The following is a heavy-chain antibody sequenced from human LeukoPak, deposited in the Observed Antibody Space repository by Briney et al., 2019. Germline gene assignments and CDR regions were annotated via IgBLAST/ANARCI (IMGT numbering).Heavy chain of an antibody. D-gene: IGHD6-19*01. Sequence: GGSLRLSCVASGSTFSSYSMNWVRQAPGKGLEWVSYISSSSSTIYYADSVKGRFTISRDNSKNTLYLQMNSLRAEDTAVYYCARMNSSGWYPADYWGQGTLVTVSS. CDR3: ARMNSSGWYPADY. J-gene: IGHJ4*02. V-gene: IGHV3-48*01. CDR2: ISSSSSTI. CDR1: GSTFSSYS.